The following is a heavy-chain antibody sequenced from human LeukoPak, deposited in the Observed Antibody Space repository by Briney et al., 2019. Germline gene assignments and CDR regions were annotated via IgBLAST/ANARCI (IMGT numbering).Heavy chain of an antibody. CDR2: ISGSGGST. Sequence: GGSLRLSCAASGFTFSSYAISWVRQAPGKGLEWVSGISGSGGSTYYADSVKGRFTISRDNSKNTLYLQMSSLRAEDTAVYYCARDSAIVGAIRYFDYWGQGTLVTVSS. V-gene: IGHV3-23*01. CDR1: GFTFSSYA. CDR3: ARDSAIVGAIRYFDY. D-gene: IGHD1-26*01. J-gene: IGHJ4*02.